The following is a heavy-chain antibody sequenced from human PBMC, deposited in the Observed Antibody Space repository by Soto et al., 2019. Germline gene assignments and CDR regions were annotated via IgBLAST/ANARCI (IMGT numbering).Heavy chain of an antibody. V-gene: IGHV1-69*06. CDR3: AIHYDFWSGYPQYYYYYGMDV. Sequence: SVKISCKASGGTFSSYAISWVRQAPGQGLEWMGGIIPIFGTANYAQKFQGRVTITADKSTSTAYMELSSLRSEDTAVYYCAIHYDFWSGYPQYYYYYGMDVWGQGTTVTVSS. D-gene: IGHD3-3*01. CDR2: IIPIFGTA. CDR1: GGTFSSYA. J-gene: IGHJ6*02.